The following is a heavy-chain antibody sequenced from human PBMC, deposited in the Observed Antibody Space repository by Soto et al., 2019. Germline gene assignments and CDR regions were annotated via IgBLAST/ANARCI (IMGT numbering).Heavy chain of an antibody. CDR2: ISAYNGNT. V-gene: IGHV1-18*01. CDR1: GYTFTNFG. CDR3: ARGGGPIND. J-gene: IGHJ4*02. D-gene: IGHD5-12*01. Sequence: QVQLVQSGAEVKKPGASVKVSCKASGYTFTNFGITWVRQAPVQGLEWMGWISAYNGNTNYAQKFKGRVTMTTDSTTSTAYIEVKSLIIGYSDVYYCARGGGPINDWGQGTLVTVSS.